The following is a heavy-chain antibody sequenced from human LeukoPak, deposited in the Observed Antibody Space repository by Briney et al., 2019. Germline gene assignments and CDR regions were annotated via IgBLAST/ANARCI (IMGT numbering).Heavy chain of an antibody. CDR1: GASVSNSY. CDR3: AKVNILQWSPVAFRFDP. Sequence: RSSETLSLTCSVFGASVSNSYWIWIRQPAGKGLEWIGRVYTLGGTSYNPSLKSRVTMSVDTSKNQLSLTLTSVTAADTGVYFCAKVNILQWSPVAFRFDPWGQGTLVTVSS. V-gene: IGHV4-4*07. D-gene: IGHD3-3*01. CDR2: VYTLGGT. J-gene: IGHJ5*02.